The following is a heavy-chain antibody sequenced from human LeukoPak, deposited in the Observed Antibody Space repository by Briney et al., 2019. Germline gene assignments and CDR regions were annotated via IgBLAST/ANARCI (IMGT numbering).Heavy chain of an antibody. CDR2: IYTSGST. CDR1: GGSISSGSYY. J-gene: IGHJ3*02. V-gene: IGHV4-61*02. Sequence: SETLSLTCTVSGGSISSGSYYWSWIRQPAGKGLEWIGRIYTSGSTNYNPSLKSRVTISVDTSKNQFSLKLSSVTAADTAVYYCAREGQGAFDIWGQGTMVTVSS. CDR3: AREGQGAFDI.